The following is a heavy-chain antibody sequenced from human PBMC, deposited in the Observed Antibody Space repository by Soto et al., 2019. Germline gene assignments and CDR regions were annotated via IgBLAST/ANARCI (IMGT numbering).Heavy chain of an antibody. Sequence: GGSLRLSCAASGLTVSSNYMNWVRQAPGKGLEWVSLIYTGGGTYYADSVKGRFTVSRDNSKNTLYLQMNSLRAEDTAVYYCARMGQWRVPGDYYYGMDVWGQGTSVTVSS. J-gene: IGHJ6*02. D-gene: IGHD6-19*01. CDR1: GLTVSSNY. V-gene: IGHV3-53*01. CDR3: ARMGQWRVPGDYYYGMDV. CDR2: IYTGGGT.